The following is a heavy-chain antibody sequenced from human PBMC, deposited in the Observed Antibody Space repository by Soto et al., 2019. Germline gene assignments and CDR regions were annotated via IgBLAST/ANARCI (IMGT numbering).Heavy chain of an antibody. V-gene: IGHV3-15*07. J-gene: IGHJ6*02. CDR3: TTEGATVTTFSSYYYGMDV. D-gene: IGHD4-17*01. Sequence: XGSLRLSCXASGFTFSNAXXXWVXQXPGKGLEWVGRIKXKTDGGTKDYAEPVKGRFTISRDDSKNKLYLQMNSLKTEDTAVYYCTTEGATVTTFSSYYYGMDVWGQGTTVTVSS. CDR1: GFTFSNAX. CDR2: IKXKTDGGTK.